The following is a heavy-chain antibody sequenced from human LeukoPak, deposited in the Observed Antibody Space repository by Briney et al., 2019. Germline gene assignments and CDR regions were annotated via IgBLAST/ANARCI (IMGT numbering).Heavy chain of an antibody. CDR2: ISQNGYT. J-gene: IGHJ6*02. CDR3: TRHDVVAVIGHGMAV. CDR1: GASIGSYY. Sequence: SETLSLTCTVSGASIGSYYWSWIRQPPGKGLEWIGYISQNGYTKYTPSLKSRVTISRDTSENQFSLILSSVTAADTAVYYCTRHDVVAVIGHGMAVWGQGTTVTVSS. D-gene: IGHD2-15*01. V-gene: IGHV4-59*08.